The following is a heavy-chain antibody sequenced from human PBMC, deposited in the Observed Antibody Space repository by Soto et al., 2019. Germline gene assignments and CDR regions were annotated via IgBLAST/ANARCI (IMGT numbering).Heavy chain of an antibody. V-gene: IGHV1-46*01. D-gene: IGHD3-16*01. J-gene: IGHJ4*02. CDR3: ARAQPPRGNYLDY. Sequence: ASVKVSCKASGYTFTGYYMHWVRQAPGQGPEWMGIINPSGGSTSYAQKFQGRVTMTRDTSTSTVYMGLSSLRSEDTAVYYCARAQPPRGNYLDYWGQGTLVTVSS. CDR2: INPSGGST. CDR1: GYTFTGYY.